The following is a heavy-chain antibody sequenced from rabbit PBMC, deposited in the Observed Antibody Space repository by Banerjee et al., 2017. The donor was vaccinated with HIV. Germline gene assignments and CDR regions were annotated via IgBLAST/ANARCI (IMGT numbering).Heavy chain of an antibody. V-gene: IGHV1S40*01. CDR2: TCAGSSGAT. J-gene: IGHJ5*01. Sequence: QSLEESGGDLVKPGASLTLTCTASGFILNDNYAMCWVRQAPGKGLEWIACTCAGSSGATYYASWAKGRFTISKTSSTTVTLQMTSLTAADTATYFCTRAVMYGGSSDAGYPDWLDLWGPGTLVTVS. CDR3: TRAVMYGGSSDAGYPDWLDL. CDR1: GFILNDNYA. D-gene: IGHD8-1*01.